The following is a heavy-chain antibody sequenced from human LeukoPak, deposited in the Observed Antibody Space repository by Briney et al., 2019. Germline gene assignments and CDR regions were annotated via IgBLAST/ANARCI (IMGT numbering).Heavy chain of an antibody. CDR3: ARDGTNADYGDFSFDY. Sequence: GASVKVCCKAAGGTFISYAISWVGQARGQGREWMGGSIPIFGRANYAQKFQGSVTITADKSTSTAYMELSSLTSDDTAVYCCARDGTNADYGDFSFDYWGQGTLVTVSS. V-gene: IGHV1-69*06. D-gene: IGHD4-17*01. CDR2: SIPIFGRA. J-gene: IGHJ4*02. CDR1: GGTFISYA.